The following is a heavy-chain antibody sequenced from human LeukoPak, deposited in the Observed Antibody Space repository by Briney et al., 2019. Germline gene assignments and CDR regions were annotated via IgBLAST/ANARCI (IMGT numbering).Heavy chain of an antibody. Sequence: PGGSLRLSCAVSGFTFSNYWMHWVRQAPGKGLEWVSRINSDGSSTNYADSVKGRFTISRDNTKNTLYLQMNSLSAEDTAVYFCTRVGRPIYDYWGQGTLVTVSS. D-gene: IGHD3-10*01. J-gene: IGHJ4*02. CDR1: GFTFSNYW. CDR2: INSDGSST. CDR3: TRVGRPIYDY. V-gene: IGHV3-74*01.